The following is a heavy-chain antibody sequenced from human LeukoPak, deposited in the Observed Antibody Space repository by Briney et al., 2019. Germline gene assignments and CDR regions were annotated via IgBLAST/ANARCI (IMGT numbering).Heavy chain of an antibody. CDR1: GGSFSGYY. D-gene: IGHD1-26*01. CDR3: ARGWSPFPWYGGRRYYFDY. J-gene: IGHJ4*02. Sequence: SETLSLTCAVYGGSFSGYYWSWIRQPPGKGLEWIGEINHSGSTNYNPSLKSRVTISVDTSKNQFSLKLSSVTAADTAVYYCARGWSPFPWYGGRRYYFDYWGQGTLVTVSS. CDR2: INHSGST. V-gene: IGHV4-34*01.